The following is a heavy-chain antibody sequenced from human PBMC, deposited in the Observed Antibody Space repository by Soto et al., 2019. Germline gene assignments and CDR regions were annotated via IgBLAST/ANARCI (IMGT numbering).Heavy chain of an antibody. CDR3: AKEGYCSGGSCHSYYYYMDV. CDR2: ISGSGGST. V-gene: IGHV3-23*01. CDR1: GFTFSSYA. Sequence: GGSLRLSCAASGFTFSSYAMSWVRQAPGKGLEWVSAISGSGGSTYYADSVKGRFTISRDNSKNTLYLQMNSLRAEDTAVYYCAKEGYCSGGSCHSYYYYMDVWGKGTTVTVSS. D-gene: IGHD2-15*01. J-gene: IGHJ6*03.